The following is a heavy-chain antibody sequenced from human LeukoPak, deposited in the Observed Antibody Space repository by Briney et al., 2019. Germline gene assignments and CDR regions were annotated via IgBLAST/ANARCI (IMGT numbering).Heavy chain of an antibody. Sequence: SETLSLTCAVSGGAISSSSYYWGWIRQPPGKGLEWIGTLYYSGSTDYNLSLKRRVTISLDTSKNQFSLRLRSVTAADTAVYYCARIRPITMIVNDEQYFDYWGQGTLVTVSS. CDR2: LYYSGST. CDR1: GGAISSSSYY. D-gene: IGHD3-22*01. J-gene: IGHJ4*02. V-gene: IGHV4-39*07. CDR3: ARIRPITMIVNDEQYFDY.